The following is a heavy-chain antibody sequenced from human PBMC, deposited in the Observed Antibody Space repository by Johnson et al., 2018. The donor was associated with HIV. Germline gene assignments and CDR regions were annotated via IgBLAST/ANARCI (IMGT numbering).Heavy chain of an antibody. CDR3: ARNSHSSNWYEWEAFDI. D-gene: IGHD6-13*01. CDR1: GFTFSSYA. V-gene: IGHV3-30*14. CDR2: ISYDGSNK. Sequence: QVQLVESGGGVVQPGRSLRLSCAASGFTFSSYAMHWVRQAPGKGLEWVAVISYDGSNKYYADSVKGRFTISRDISKKTLYLQMNSLRAEDTAVYYCARNSHSSNWYEWEAFDIWGQGTMVTVSS. J-gene: IGHJ3*02.